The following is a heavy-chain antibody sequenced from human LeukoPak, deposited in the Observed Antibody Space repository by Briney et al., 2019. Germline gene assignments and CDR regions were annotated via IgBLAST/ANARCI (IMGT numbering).Heavy chain of an antibody. Sequence: PGGSLRLSCAASGFIFSSYSMNWVRQAPGKGLEWVSFISSSSSYIYYADSVKGRFTISRDNAKNSLYLQMNSLRAEDTAVYYCARGPSGYHNTGGQGTLVTVSS. CDR3: ARGPSGYHNT. V-gene: IGHV3-21*01. CDR2: ISSSSSYI. D-gene: IGHD6-25*01. J-gene: IGHJ4*02. CDR1: GFIFSSYS.